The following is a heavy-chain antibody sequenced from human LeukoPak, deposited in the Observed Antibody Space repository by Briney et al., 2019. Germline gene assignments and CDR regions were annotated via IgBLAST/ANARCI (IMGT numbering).Heavy chain of an antibody. CDR3: ARGAPWNYNYSHY. CDR2: INHSGST. D-gene: IGHD1-7*01. Sequence: SETLSLTCAVYGGSFSGYYWSWIRQPPGKGLEWIGEINHSGSTNYNPSLKSRVTISVDTSKNQFSLKLSSVTAADTAVYYCARGAPWNYNYSHYWGQGTLVTVSS. CDR1: GGSFSGYY. V-gene: IGHV4-34*01. J-gene: IGHJ4*02.